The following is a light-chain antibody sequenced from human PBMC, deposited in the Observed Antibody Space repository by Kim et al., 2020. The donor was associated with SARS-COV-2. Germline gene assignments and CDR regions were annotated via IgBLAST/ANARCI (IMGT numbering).Light chain of an antibody. CDR1: QSVSSSN. CDR2: GAS. V-gene: IGKV3-20*01. J-gene: IGKJ2*01. CDR3: QQYGSSPMYT. Sequence: EIVLTQSTGTLSLSPGERATLSCRASQSVSSSNLAWYQQKPGQAPRLLIYGASSRATGIPDRFSGSGSGTDFTLTISRLEPEEFAVYYCQQYGSSPMYTFGQGTKVDIK.